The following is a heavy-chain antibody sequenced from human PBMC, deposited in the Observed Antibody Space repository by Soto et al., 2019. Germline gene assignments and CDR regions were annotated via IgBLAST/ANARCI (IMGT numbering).Heavy chain of an antibody. Sequence: QQQLQESGPGLVKPSETLSLTCTVSGGSIRSNNYYWGWIRQPPGKGLEWIGSIFYSGSTYYKPSLNTGVTISVDTSKNHFFLKLRSVTAADTAVYFWARHREHSYGAIDAWGNGTLVTVSS. J-gene: IGHJ5*01. CDR1: GGSIRSNNYY. V-gene: IGHV4-39*01. D-gene: IGHD5-18*01. CDR3: ARHREHSYGAIDA. CDR2: IFYSGST.